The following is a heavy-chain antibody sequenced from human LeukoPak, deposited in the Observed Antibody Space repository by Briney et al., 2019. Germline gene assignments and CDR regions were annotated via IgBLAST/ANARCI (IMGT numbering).Heavy chain of an antibody. V-gene: IGHV1-46*01. CDR1: GYTFTSYY. J-gene: IGHJ5*02. CDR2: INPSGGST. D-gene: IGHD6-19*01. CDR3: ARDRDSSGWTNWFDP. Sequence: ASVKISCKASGYTFTSYYMHWVRQAPGQGLEWMGIINPSGGSTSYAQKFQGRGTMTRDTSTSTVYMELSSLRSEDTAAYYCARDRDSSGWTNWFDPWGQGTLVTVSS.